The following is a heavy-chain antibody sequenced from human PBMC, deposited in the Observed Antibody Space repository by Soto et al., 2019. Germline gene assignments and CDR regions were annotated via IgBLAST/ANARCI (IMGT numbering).Heavy chain of an antibody. CDR3: VRRGRDGYFDY. CDR2: IGTAGDT. V-gene: IGHV3-13*04. CDR1: GFIFSIYA. Sequence: GGSLRLSCSGSGFIFSIYAMHWFRQPTGKGLEWVSAIGTAGDTYYAGSAKGRFTISRENAKSSLYLQMNSLRAGDTAVYYCVRRGRDGYFDYWGQGTLVTVSS. J-gene: IGHJ4*02. D-gene: IGHD2-15*01.